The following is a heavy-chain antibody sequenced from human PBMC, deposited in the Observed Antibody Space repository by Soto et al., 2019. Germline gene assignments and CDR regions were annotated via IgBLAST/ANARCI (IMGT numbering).Heavy chain of an antibody. D-gene: IGHD2-15*01. Sequence: PSETLSLTCTVSGGSVSSGSYYWSWVRQSPGKGLEWIGDIYHIGSTNYNPSLRGRVTISVDKSNNQFSLTLKYVTAADTAVYYCATLPPRIEVTVLPIPTWGQGTLVTVSS. V-gene: IGHV4-61*01. CDR1: GGSVSSGSYY. CDR2: IYHIGST. J-gene: IGHJ5*02. CDR3: ATLPPRIEVTVLPIPT.